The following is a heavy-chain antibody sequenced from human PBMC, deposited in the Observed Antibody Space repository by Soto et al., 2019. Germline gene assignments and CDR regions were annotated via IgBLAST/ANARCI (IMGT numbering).Heavy chain of an antibody. CDR2: IIPLFGTA. J-gene: IGHJ5*02. D-gene: IGHD3-10*01. CDR3: ARVSYYGSGTYNWFDP. Sequence: VQLVQSGAEVKKPGSSVKVSCKASGGTFRSYALSWVRQAPGQGLEWLGGIIPLFGTANYAQKCQGRVTITADESTSTAYMDLSSLRSDDTAVYYCARVSYYGSGTYNWFDPWGQGTLVTVSS. CDR1: GGTFRSYA. V-gene: IGHV1-69*01.